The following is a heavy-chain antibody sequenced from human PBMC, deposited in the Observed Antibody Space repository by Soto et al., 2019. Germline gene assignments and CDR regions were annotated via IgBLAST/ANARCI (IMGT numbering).Heavy chain of an antibody. CDR2: ISTDNGNT. J-gene: IGHJ3*02. D-gene: IGHD6-19*01. CDR1: GYTFTNYG. V-gene: IGHV1-18*01. CDR3: ASAVAGTHDAFDI. Sequence: GASVKVSCKASGYTFTNYGISWVRQAPGQGLEWMGWISTDNGNTNSARKLQGRVTMTTDTSTSTAYMELRSLRSDDTAMYYCASAVAGTHDAFDIWGQGTMVTVSS.